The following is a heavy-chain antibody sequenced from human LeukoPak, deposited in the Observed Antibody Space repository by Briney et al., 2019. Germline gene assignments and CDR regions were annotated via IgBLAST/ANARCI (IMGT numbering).Heavy chain of an antibody. CDR2: MSGSGDTT. V-gene: IGHV3-23*01. CDR1: GFTITSYV. CDR3: AKDHVGIAMIVVVLDS. Sequence: GGSLRLSCTASGFTITSYVTTWVRQAPGKGLEWVSSMSGSGDTTQYAPSVKGRFTISRDNAKKTLYLEMNSLRVEDTAIYYCAKDHVGIAMIVVVLDSWGQGTLVTVSS. J-gene: IGHJ4*02. D-gene: IGHD3-22*01.